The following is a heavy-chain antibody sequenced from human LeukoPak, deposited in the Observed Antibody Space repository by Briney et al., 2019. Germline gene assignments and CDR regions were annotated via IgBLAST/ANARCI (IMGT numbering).Heavy chain of an antibody. CDR3: ATAFYFDRSGPYWYFDL. Sequence: GGSLRLSCAASGFTFSDYYINWIRQAPGKGLEWVSSISSSGSAIFYADSVRGRFTISRDNAKNSLFLQMNSLRAEDTAVYYCATAFYFDRSGPYWYFDLWGRGTLVTVSS. CDR1: GFTFSDYY. CDR2: ISSSGSAI. D-gene: IGHD3-22*01. V-gene: IGHV3-11*04. J-gene: IGHJ2*01.